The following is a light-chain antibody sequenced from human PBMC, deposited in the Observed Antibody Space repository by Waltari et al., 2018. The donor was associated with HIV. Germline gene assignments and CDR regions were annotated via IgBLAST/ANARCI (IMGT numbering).Light chain of an antibody. J-gene: IGKJ5*01. CDR1: QSIGWR. CDR3: QQYNNWPPIT. Sequence: EVVMTQSPATLSVSPGEGVTLSCRASQSIGWRLAWYQQKPGQAPRLLIYGASNRDSGITVRFSGSGSGTDFTLTISSVQSEDCAVYYGQQYNNWPPITVGQGTRLEIK. CDR2: GAS. V-gene: IGKV3-15*01.